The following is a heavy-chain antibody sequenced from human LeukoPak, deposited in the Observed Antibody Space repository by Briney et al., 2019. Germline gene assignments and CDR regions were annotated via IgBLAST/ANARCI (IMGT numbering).Heavy chain of an antibody. V-gene: IGHV3-48*01. CDR3: ARRDIVVVPAAIIGAFDI. Sequence: QSGGSLRLSCAASGFTFNIYNMNWVRQAPGKGLEWVSYISSSSGTIYYADSVKGRFTISRDNAKNSLYLQMNSLRAEDTALYYCARRDIVVVPAAIIGAFDIWGQGTMVTVSS. J-gene: IGHJ3*02. CDR2: ISSSSGTI. D-gene: IGHD2-2*02. CDR1: GFTFNIYN.